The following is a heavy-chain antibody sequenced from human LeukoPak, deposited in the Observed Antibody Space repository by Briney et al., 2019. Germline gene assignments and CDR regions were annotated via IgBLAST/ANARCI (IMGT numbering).Heavy chain of an antibody. CDR2: ISSSSSYI. V-gene: IGHV3-21*06. Sequence: GGSLRLSCAASGFPFSSYSMNWVRQAPGKGPEWVSSISSSSSYIYYADSVKGRFTISRDNAKNPLYLQMNSLRAEDTAVYYCARVGYCSGGRCYGVDYWGQGTLVTVSS. CDR1: GFPFSSYS. CDR3: ARVGYCSGGRCYGVDY. J-gene: IGHJ4*02. D-gene: IGHD2-15*01.